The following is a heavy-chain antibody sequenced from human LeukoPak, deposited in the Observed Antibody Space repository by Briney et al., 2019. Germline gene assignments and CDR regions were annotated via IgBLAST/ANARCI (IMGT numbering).Heavy chain of an antibody. D-gene: IGHD5-12*01. V-gene: IGHV1-69*13. J-gene: IGHJ4*02. CDR3: ARDPVRVATIGLPDY. CDR2: IIPIFGTA. CDR1: GYTFTSYG. Sequence: GSSVKVSCKASGYTFTSYGISWVRQAPGQGLEWMGGIIPIFGTANYAQKFQGRVTITADESTSTAYMELSSLRSEDTAVYYCARDPVRVATIGLPDYWGQGTLVTVSS.